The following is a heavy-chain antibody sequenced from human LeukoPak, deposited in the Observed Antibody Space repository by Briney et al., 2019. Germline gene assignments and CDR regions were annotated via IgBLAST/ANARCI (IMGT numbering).Heavy chain of an antibody. CDR1: GYSFTSYW. V-gene: IGHV5-51*01. J-gene: IGHJ4*02. D-gene: IGHD2-2*01. CDR2: IYPGDSDT. CDR3: ARSSSYCSSTSCPFDY. Sequence: GESLKLSCKGSGYSFTSYWIGWVRQMPGKGLEWMGIIYPGDSDTRYSPSFQGQVTISADKSISTAYLQWSSLKASDTAMYYCARSSSYCSSTSCPFDYWGQGTLVTVSS.